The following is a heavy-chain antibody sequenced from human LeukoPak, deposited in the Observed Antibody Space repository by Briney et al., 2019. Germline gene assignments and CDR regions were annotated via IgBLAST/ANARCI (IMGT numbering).Heavy chain of an antibody. Sequence: GGSLRLSCAASGFTFSSYAMHWVRQAPGKGLEWVAVISYDGSNKYYADSVKGRFTISRDNSKNTLYLQMNSLRAEDTAVYYCAKDPTVEMATIPADYWGQGTLVTVSS. CDR1: GFTFSSYA. V-gene: IGHV3-30-3*01. CDR3: AKDPTVEMATIPADY. J-gene: IGHJ4*02. CDR2: ISYDGSNK. D-gene: IGHD5-24*01.